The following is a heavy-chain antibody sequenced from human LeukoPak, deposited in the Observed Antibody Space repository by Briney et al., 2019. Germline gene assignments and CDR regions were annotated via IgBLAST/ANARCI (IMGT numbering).Heavy chain of an antibody. Sequence: SETLSLTCTVSGGSISSSSYYWGWIRQPPGKGLEWIGSIYYSGSTYYNPSLKSRVTIPVGTSKNQFSLKLSSVTAADTAVYYCARNVDIVATIGPYFDYWGQGTLVTVSS. D-gene: IGHD5-12*01. CDR1: GGSISSSSYY. CDR3: ARNVDIVATIGPYFDY. J-gene: IGHJ4*02. CDR2: IYYSGST. V-gene: IGHV4-39*01.